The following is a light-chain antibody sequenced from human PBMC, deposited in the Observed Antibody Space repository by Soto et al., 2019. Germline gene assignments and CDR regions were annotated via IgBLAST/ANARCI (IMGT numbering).Light chain of an antibody. Sequence: IQMTQSPSSLSASVGDSVTVTCRASQSINIYLNCYQQKPGKAPTLLIYGSSSLQSGVPSSFTGGVSRTDFTLTISSLQPEDFATYYCQQRYRSTYTFGQGTKLEIK. CDR1: QSINIY. V-gene: IGKV1-39*01. CDR3: QQRYRSTYT. CDR2: GSS. J-gene: IGKJ2*01.